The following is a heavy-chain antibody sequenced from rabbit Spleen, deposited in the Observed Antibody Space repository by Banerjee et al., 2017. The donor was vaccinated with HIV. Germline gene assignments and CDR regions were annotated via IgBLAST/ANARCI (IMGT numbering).Heavy chain of an antibody. J-gene: IGHJ4*01. CDR1: GFSFSSGYD. CDR3: SRGVDGTGTGSYFDL. V-gene: IGHV1S40*01. D-gene: IGHD7-1*01. Sequence: QSLEESGGGLVKPGASLTLTCTASGFSFSSGYDMCWVRQAPGKGLEWIACIYAGTGGSTWYASWVNGRFTISKTSSTTVTLQMTSLTAADTATHFCSRGVDGTGTGSYFDLWGQGTLVTVS. CDR2: IYAGTGGST.